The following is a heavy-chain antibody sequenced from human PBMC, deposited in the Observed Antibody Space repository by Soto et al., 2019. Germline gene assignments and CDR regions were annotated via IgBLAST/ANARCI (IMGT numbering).Heavy chain of an antibody. CDR2: IYRDDDK. CDR3: AHTAPSGPHWETFKY. Sequence: QITLKESGPTLVKPTQPLTLTCTVSGFSLMTNGVGVGWFRQPPGKALEWLALIYRDDDKRYRPSLKSRVTINKDSSKIQGVLTMTNMDPVDTATYYCAHTAPSGPHWETFKYWGQGTLVTVS. J-gene: IGHJ4*02. V-gene: IGHV2-5*02. CDR1: GFSLMTNGVG. D-gene: IGHD1-26*01.